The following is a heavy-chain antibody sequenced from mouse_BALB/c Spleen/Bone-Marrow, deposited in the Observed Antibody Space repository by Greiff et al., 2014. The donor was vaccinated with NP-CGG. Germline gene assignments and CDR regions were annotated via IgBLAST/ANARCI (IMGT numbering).Heavy chain of an antibody. Sequence: QVQLKESGPGLVAPSQSLSITCTVSGFSLTIYGVHWVRQPPGKGLEWLGVSWAGGSTSYNSALLSRLTISKDISKSQVFLKMNSLQTVDTAMYYCAREGYDHAMDYWGQGTSVTVSS. D-gene: IGHD2-14*01. CDR2: SWAGGST. CDR3: AREGYDHAMDY. V-gene: IGHV2-9*02. CDR1: GFSLTIYG. J-gene: IGHJ4*01.